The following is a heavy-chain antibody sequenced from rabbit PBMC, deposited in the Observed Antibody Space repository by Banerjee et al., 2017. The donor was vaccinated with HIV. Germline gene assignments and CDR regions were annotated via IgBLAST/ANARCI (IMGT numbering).Heavy chain of an antibody. V-gene: IGHV1S40*01. D-gene: IGHD1-1*01. CDR3: ARDRAMNDGYSFNL. J-gene: IGHJ4*01. Sequence: QSLEESGGGLVTPGGTLTLTCTVSGFSLSSYGVSWVRQAAGKGLEWIGCINTGSGSTWYASWAKGRFTISKTSSTTVTLQMTSLTAADTATYFCARDRAMNDGYSFNLWGQGTLVTVS. CDR2: INTGSGST. CDR1: GFSLSSYG.